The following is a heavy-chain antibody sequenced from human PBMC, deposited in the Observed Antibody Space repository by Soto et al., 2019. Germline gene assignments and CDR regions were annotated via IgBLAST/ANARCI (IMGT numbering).Heavy chain of an antibody. CDR3: ARGGSTASRQPKKFDY. D-gene: IGHD2-2*01. Sequence: LSLTCAVYGGSFSGYYWSWIRQPPGKGLEWIGEINHSGSTNYNPSLKSRVTISVDTSKNQFSLKLSSVTAADTAVYYCARGGSTASRQPKKFDYWGQGTLVTVSS. J-gene: IGHJ4*02. V-gene: IGHV4-34*01. CDR1: GGSFSGYY. CDR2: INHSGST.